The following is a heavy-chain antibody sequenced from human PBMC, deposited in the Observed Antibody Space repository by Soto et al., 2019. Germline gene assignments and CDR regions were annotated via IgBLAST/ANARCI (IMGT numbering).Heavy chain of an antibody. CDR2: ISYDGSNK. Sequence: QVQLVESGGGVVQPGRSLRLSCAASGFTFSSYAMHWVRQAPGKGLEWVAVISYDGSNKYYADSVKGRFTISRDNSKNTLYLQMNSLRAEDTAVYYCASDGDTAGDFDYWGQGTLVTVSS. D-gene: IGHD5-18*01. CDR3: ASDGDTAGDFDY. J-gene: IGHJ4*02. CDR1: GFTFSSYA. V-gene: IGHV3-30-3*01.